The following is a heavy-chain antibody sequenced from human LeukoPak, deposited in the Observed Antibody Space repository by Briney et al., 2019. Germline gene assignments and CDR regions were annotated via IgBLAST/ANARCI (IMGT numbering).Heavy chain of an antibody. CDR1: GYTFTNSG. J-gene: IGHJ4*02. D-gene: IGHD2-21*01. V-gene: IGHV1-18*01. Sequence: ASVKVSCKASGYTFTNSGISWVRQAPGQGLEWMGWISGYNDNPNYAQKLQGRVTLTTDTSTSTAYMELRSLRYDDTAVYYCARDDSADWGQGTLVTVSS. CDR2: ISGYNDNP. CDR3: ARDDSAD.